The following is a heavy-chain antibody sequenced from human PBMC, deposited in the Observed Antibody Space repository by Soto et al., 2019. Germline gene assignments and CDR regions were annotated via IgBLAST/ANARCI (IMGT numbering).Heavy chain of an antibody. CDR2: VNSDGSST. CDR1: GFTFSSYW. D-gene: IGHD6-13*01. CDR3: AREGSYSNDDFDY. V-gene: IGHV3-74*01. J-gene: IGHJ4*02. Sequence: EVQLVESGGGLGQPGGSLRLSCAASGFTFSSYWMHWVRQAPGKGLVWVSRVNSDGSSTTYADSVKGRFTISRDNGKNTLYLQMNSLRAEDTAVYYCAREGSYSNDDFDYWGQGTLVTVSS.